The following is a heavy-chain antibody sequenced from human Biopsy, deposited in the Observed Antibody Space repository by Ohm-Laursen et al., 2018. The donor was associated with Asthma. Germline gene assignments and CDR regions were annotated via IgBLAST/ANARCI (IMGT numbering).Heavy chain of an antibody. CDR1: GDSIRRDY. J-gene: IGHJ4*02. Sequence: PSETLSLTCIVSGDSIRRDYWSWIRQPPGRGLEWVGYIYYSGSTNYNPSLKSRITISVDASKNQFSLKLNSVTAADTAIYYCAVYSSGGFDYWGQGSLVTVSS. D-gene: IGHD6-6*01. CDR3: AVYSSGGFDY. V-gene: IGHV4-59*03. CDR2: IYYSGST.